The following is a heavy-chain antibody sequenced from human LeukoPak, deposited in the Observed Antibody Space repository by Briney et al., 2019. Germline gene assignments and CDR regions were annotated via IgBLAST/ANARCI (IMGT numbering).Heavy chain of an antibody. V-gene: IGHV3-7*01. J-gene: IGHJ3*02. CDR2: IKQDGSEK. CDR1: GFTFSSYS. CDR3: ARVGCSSTSCSAGLPGENAFDI. D-gene: IGHD2-2*01. Sequence: PGGSLRLSCAASGFTFSSYSMNWVRQAPGKGLEWVANIKQDGSEKYYVDSVKGRFTTSRDNAKNSLYLQMNSLRAEDTAVYYCARVGCSSTSCSAGLPGENAFDIWGQGTMVTVSS.